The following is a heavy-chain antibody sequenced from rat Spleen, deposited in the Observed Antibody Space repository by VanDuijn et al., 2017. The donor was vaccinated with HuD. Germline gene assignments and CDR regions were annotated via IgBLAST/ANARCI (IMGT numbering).Heavy chain of an antibody. Sequence: EVQLQESGPGLVKPSQSLSLTCSVTGYSITSNYWGWIRKFPGNKMEWMGYISYSGSTSYNPSLKSRISITRDTSKNQFFLQLNSVTTEDTATYYCARYRTTDYYYDYVMDAWGQGTLVTVSS. CDR1: GYSITSNY. CDR2: ISYSGST. CDR3: ARYRTTDYYYDYVMDA. J-gene: IGHJ3*01. D-gene: IGHD1-6*01. V-gene: IGHV3-1*01.